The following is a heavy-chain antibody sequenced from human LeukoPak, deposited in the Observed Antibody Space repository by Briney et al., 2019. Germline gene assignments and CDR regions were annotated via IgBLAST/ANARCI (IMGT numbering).Heavy chain of an antibody. J-gene: IGHJ6*03. CDR2: IYYSGST. CDR3: ARARLQQTSAPPYYYYYIDV. Sequence: SETLSLTCTVSGGSISSYYWSWIRQPPGKGLEWIGYIYYSGSTNYNPSLKSRVTISVDASKNQFSLKLSSVTAADTAVYYCARARLQQTSAPPYYYYYIDVWGKGTTVTVSS. CDR1: GGSISSYY. V-gene: IGHV4-59*01. D-gene: IGHD4-11*01.